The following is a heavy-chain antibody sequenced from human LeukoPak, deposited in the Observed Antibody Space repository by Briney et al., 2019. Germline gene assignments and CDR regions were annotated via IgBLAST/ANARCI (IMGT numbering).Heavy chain of an antibody. V-gene: IGHV1-2*02. CDR3: ARAQYYYPHHYYVY. D-gene: IGHD3-10*01. CDR2: INPNSGGT. CDR1: GYTLTGYY. Sequence: ASVKVSCKASGYTLTGYYLHWVRQAPGQGLEWMGWINPNSGGTNYAQKFQGRVTMTRDTSISTAYMELSRLRSDDTAVYYCARAQYYYPHHYYVYWGQGTLVTVSS. J-gene: IGHJ4*02.